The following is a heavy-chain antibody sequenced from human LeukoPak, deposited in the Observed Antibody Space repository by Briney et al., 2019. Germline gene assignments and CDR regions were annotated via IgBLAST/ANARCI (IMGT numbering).Heavy chain of an antibody. CDR1: GFTVINTY. V-gene: IGHV3-66*01. Sequence: GPSLRLSRAASGFTVINTYMSWVRQAPRKGLEWVSVIYSGATAYYPASVKGRFTISRDNPKNSMYLQMNSLSAVDTAVYYCARMGYGNTLSVFGGFDPWGQGTLVTVS. J-gene: IGHJ5*02. CDR3: ARMGYGNTLSVFGGFDP. D-gene: IGHD3-16*01. CDR2: IYSGATA.